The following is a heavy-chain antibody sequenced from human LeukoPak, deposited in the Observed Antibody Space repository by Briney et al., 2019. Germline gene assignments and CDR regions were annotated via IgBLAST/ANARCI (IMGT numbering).Heavy chain of an antibody. CDR2: LSYSGST. Sequence: ASETLSLNCSVSGASISSYYWSWIRQPPGKGLEWIGYLSYSGSTYYNPSLKSRVSMSVDTSKNQFSLRLRSVTAADTALYYCARHDSGYDLDFWGQGTLVTVSS. J-gene: IGHJ4*02. CDR1: GASISSYY. V-gene: IGHV4-59*08. CDR3: ARHDSGYDLDF. D-gene: IGHD5-12*01.